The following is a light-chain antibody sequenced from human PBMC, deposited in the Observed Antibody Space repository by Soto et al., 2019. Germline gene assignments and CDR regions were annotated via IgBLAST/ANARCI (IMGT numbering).Light chain of an antibody. Sequence: QSALTQPASVSGSPGQSIAISCTGISSDVGGYNYVSWYQQHPGKAPKLMIYDLSNRPSGVSNRFSGSKSDNTASLTISGLQAEDEADYYCSSYTSSSILFGGGTKVTVL. CDR3: SSYTSSSIL. J-gene: IGLJ2*01. CDR2: DLS. CDR1: SSDVGGYNY. V-gene: IGLV2-14*01.